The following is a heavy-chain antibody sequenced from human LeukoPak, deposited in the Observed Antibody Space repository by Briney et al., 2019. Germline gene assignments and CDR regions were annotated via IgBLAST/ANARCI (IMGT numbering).Heavy chain of an antibody. CDR2: IYSGGSI. CDR3: ARRAYSGSYYYFDY. V-gene: IGHV4-59*02. D-gene: IGHD1-26*01. Sequence: SETLSLTRSVSVGSVNGHYWSWIRQPPGKGLEWIGYIYSGGSINYNPSLRGRLTISVDPSKSQFSLTLNSVTAADTAVYYCARRAYSGSYYYFDYWGQGILVTVSS. CDR1: VGSVNGHY. J-gene: IGHJ4*02.